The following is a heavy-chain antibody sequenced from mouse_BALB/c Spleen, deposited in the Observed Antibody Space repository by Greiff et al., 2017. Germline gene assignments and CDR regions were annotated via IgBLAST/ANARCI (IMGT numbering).Heavy chain of an antibody. CDR2: IWRGGST. Sequence: QVQLKESGPSLVQPSQSLSITCTASGFSLTSYGVHWVRQSPGKGLEWLGVIWRGGSTDYNAAFMSRLSITKDNSKSQVFFKMNSLQADDTAIYYCAKEKDGNYGFAYWGQGTLVTVSA. CDR1: GFSLTSYG. D-gene: IGHD2-1*01. J-gene: IGHJ3*01. CDR3: AKEKDGNYGFAY. V-gene: IGHV2-5-1*01.